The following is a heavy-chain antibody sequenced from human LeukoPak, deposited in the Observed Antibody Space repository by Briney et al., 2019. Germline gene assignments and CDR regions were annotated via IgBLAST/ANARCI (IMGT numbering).Heavy chain of an antibody. D-gene: IGHD2-15*01. J-gene: IGHJ4*02. CDR2: IIPIFGTA. CDR1: GGTFSSYA. CDR3: AREIADCSGGSCHSPSFDY. V-gene: IGHV1-69*13. Sequence: ASVKVSCKASGGTFSSYAISWVRQAPGQGLEWMGGIIPIFGTANYAQKFQGRVTITADESTSTAYMELSSLRSEDTAVYYCAREIADCSGGSCHSPSFDYWGQGTLVTVSS.